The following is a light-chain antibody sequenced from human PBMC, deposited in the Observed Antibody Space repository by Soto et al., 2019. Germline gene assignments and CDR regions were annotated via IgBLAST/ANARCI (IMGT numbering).Light chain of an antibody. CDR1: RSVGNN. Sequence: EIVLTQSPATLSLSPGERATLSCRASRSVGNNLAWYQKKPGQAPGLLIYAPSTRATGIPARFSGSGSGTDFTLTISSLEPEDFAVYYCQQHDDWPLTFGGGTKVEIK. J-gene: IGKJ4*01. V-gene: IGKV3-11*01. CDR2: APS. CDR3: QQHDDWPLT.